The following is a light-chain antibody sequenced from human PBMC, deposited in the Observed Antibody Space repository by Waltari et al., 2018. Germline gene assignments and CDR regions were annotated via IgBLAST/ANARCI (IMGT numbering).Light chain of an antibody. Sequence: DIVMTQSPLSLPVTPGESASISCRSSQSLLHSNGYNYLDWYLQKPGQSPQLLIYLGSNRASGVPDRFSGSGSGIDFTLKITRVEAEDVGVYYCMQALQTPNTFGQGTKLEIK. V-gene: IGKV2-28*01. J-gene: IGKJ2*01. CDR3: MQALQTPNT. CDR1: QSLLHSNGYNY. CDR2: LGS.